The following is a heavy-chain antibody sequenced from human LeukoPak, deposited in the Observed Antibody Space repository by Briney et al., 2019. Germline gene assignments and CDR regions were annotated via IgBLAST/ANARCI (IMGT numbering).Heavy chain of an antibody. CDR2: ISSSSSYI. D-gene: IGHD6-13*01. V-gene: IGHV3-21*01. CDR3: ARDKEGSSVFDY. J-gene: IGHJ4*02. Sequence: AGGSLRLSCAASGLTFSSYSMNWVRQAPGKGLEWVSSISSSSSYIYYADSVKGRFTISRDNAKNSLYLQMNSLRAEDTAVYYCARDKEGSSVFDYWGQGTLVTVSS. CDR1: GLTFSSYS.